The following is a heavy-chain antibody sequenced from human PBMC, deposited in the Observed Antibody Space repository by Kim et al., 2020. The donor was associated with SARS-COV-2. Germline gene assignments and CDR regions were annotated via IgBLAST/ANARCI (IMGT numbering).Heavy chain of an antibody. CDR3: ARDQLVRDPGGFDY. CDR2: IWYDGSNK. CDR1: GLTFSTYG. D-gene: IGHD6-6*01. J-gene: IGHJ4*02. V-gene: IGHV3-33*01. Sequence: GGSLRLSCAASGLTFSTYGMHWVRQAPGKGLEWVAVIWYDGSNKFYADSVKDRFTISRDNSKNTLYLQMNSLRAEDTAVYYCARDQLVRDPGGFDYWGQGTLVTVSS.